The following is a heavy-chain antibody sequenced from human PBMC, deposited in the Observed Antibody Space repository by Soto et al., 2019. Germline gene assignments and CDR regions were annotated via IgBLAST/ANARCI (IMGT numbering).Heavy chain of an antibody. D-gene: IGHD2-15*01. CDR3: ARSQGGSSSLDIYYYYYYGMDV. CDR1: GGTFSSYA. V-gene: IGHV1-69*01. J-gene: IGHJ6*02. CDR2: IIPIFGTA. Sequence: QVQLVQSGAEVKKPGSSVKVSCKAPGGTFSSYAISCVRQAPGQGLEWMGGIIPIFGTANYAQKFQGRVTITADESTSTGYMELSSLRSADTAVYYCARSQGGSSSLDIYYYYYYGMDVWGQGTTVTVSS.